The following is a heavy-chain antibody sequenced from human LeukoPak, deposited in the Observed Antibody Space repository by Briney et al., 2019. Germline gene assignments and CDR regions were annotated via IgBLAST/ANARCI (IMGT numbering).Heavy chain of an antibody. Sequence: SETQSLTCAVYGGSFSGYYWSWIRQPPGKGLEWIGEINDSGSTNYNPSLKSRVTISVDTSKNQFSLKLNSVTAADTAVYYCARRTYSSTWYFDYWGQGTLVTVSS. D-gene: IGHD6-13*01. J-gene: IGHJ4*02. V-gene: IGHV4-34*01. CDR3: ARRTYSSTWYFDY. CDR2: INDSGST. CDR1: GGSFSGYY.